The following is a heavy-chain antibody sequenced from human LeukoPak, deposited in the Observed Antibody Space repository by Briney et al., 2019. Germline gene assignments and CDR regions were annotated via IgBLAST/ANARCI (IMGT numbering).Heavy chain of an antibody. CDR1: GFTFSSYS. V-gene: IGHV3-21*01. CDR3: ATTYYYGSGSYYGTNYFDY. D-gene: IGHD3-10*01. Sequence: GGPLRLSCAASGFTFSSYSMNWVRQAPGKGLEWVSSISSSSTYIYYADSVKGRFTISRDNAKNSLYLQMNSLRAEDTAVYYCATTYYYGSGSYYGTNYFDYWGQGTLVTVSS. CDR2: ISSSSTYI. J-gene: IGHJ4*02.